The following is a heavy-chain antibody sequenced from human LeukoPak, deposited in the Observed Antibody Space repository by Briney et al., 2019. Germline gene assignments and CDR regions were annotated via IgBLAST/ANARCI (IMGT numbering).Heavy chain of an antibody. Sequence: GGSLRLSCAASGFTFRSYAMSWVRQAPGKGLECVSAISGSGGSTYYADSVKGRFTISRDNSKNTLYLQMNSLRAEDTAVYYCAKDDSSGVICDYWGQGALVTVSS. CDR1: GFTFRSYA. CDR3: AKDDSSGVICDY. J-gene: IGHJ4*02. D-gene: IGHD3-22*01. CDR2: ISGSGGST. V-gene: IGHV3-23*01.